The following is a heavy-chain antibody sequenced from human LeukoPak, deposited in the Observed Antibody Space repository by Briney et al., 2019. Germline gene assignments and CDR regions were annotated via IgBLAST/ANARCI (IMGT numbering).Heavy chain of an antibody. Sequence: GGSLRLSCAASGFTVSSNYMSWVRQAPGKGLEWVSVIYSGDSTYYADSVKGRFTISRDNSKNTLYLQMNSLRAEDTAVYYCARDGQEYYDILTGYYTEYFDYWGQGTLVTVSS. D-gene: IGHD3-9*01. CDR1: GFTVSSNY. J-gene: IGHJ4*02. V-gene: IGHV3-66*01. CDR3: ARDGQEYYDILTGYYTEYFDY. CDR2: IYSGDST.